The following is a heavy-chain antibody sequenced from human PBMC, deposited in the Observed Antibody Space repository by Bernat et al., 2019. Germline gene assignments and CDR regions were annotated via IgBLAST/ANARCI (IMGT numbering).Heavy chain of an antibody. V-gene: IGHV3-73*02. Sequence: EVQLVESGGGLVQPGGSLKLSCAASGFTFSGSAMHWVRQASGKGLEGVGRIRNKTNNYATAYGASVKGRFTISRDDSKNTAYLEMNTLKTEDTAVYYCTTKYSYYMDVWGKGTTVTVSS. J-gene: IGHJ6*03. CDR3: TTKYSYYMDV. CDR1: GFTFSGSA. CDR2: IRNKTNNYAT.